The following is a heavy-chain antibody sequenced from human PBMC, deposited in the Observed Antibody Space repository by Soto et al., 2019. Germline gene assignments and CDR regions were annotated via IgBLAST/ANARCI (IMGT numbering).Heavy chain of an antibody. CDR2: ISAYNGNT. Sequence: ASVKVSCNASGYTFTSYGISWVRQAPGQGLEWMGWISAYNGNTNYAQKLQGRVTMTTDTSTSTAYMELRSLRSDDTAVYYCARAEEYCSSTSCSTGYYYYYGMDVWGQGTTVTVSS. CDR1: GYTFTSYG. V-gene: IGHV1-18*01. J-gene: IGHJ6*02. CDR3: ARAEEYCSSTSCSTGYYYYYGMDV. D-gene: IGHD2-2*01.